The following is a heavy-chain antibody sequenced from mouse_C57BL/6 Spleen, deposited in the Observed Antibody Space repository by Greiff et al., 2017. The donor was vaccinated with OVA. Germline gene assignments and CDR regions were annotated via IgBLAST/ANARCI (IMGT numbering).Heavy chain of an antibody. CDR2: IDPNSGGT. CDR3: SRDYGNPDYFDS. Sequence: QVQLKQPGAELVKPGASVKLSCKASGYTFTSYWMHWVKQRPGRGLEWIGRIDPNSGGTKYNEKFKSKATLTVDKPSSKAYMQLSSLTSEDSAVYYLSRDYGNPDYFDSWGQGTTITVSS. D-gene: IGHD2-1*01. J-gene: IGHJ2*01. CDR1: GYTFTSYW. V-gene: IGHV1-72*01.